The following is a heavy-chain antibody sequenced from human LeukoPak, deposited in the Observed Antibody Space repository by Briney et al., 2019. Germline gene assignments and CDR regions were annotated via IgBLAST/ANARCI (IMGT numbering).Heavy chain of an antibody. V-gene: IGHV4-59*01. CDR1: GGSISSYY. CDR2: IYYSGST. D-gene: IGHD3-22*01. Sequence: SETLSLTCTVSGGSISSYYWSWIRQPPGKGLEWIGYIYYSGSTNYNPSLKSRVTISVDTSKNQFSLKLSSVTAADTAVYYCARGGPLADSSGYWGYWGQGTLVTVSS. CDR3: ARGGPLADSSGYWGY. J-gene: IGHJ4*02.